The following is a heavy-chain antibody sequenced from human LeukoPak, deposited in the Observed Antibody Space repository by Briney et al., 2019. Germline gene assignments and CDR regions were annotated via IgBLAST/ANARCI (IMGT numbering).Heavy chain of an antibody. CDR1: GYSISSGYY. D-gene: IGHD1-26*01. CDR2: IYHSGST. CDR3: ARGVNSGYFDY. V-gene: IGHV4-38-2*02. J-gene: IGHJ4*02. Sequence: PSETLSLTCTVSGYSISSGYYWGWIRQPPGKGLEWIGSIYHSGSTNYNPPLKSRVTISVDTSKNQFSLKLTSVTAADTAVYYCARGVNSGYFDYCGQGTLVTVSS.